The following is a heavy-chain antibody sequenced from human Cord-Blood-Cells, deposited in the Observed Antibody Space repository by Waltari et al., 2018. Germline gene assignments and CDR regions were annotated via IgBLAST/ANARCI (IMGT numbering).Heavy chain of an antibody. D-gene: IGHD6-13*01. V-gene: IGHV1-69-2*01. CDR1: GYTFTAYH. CDR2: VDPEDGET. Sequence: EVQLVQSGAEVKKPGATVKISCKVSGYTFTAYHIHGAQQVPGKGLEWMGLVDPEDGETIYAEKFQGRVTITADTSTDTAYMELSSLRSEDTAVYYCATVGSSRGFDAFDIWGHGTMVTVSS. CDR3: ATVGSSRGFDAFDI. J-gene: IGHJ3*02.